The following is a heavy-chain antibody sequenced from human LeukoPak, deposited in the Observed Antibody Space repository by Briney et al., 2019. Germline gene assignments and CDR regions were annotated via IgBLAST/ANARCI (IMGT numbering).Heavy chain of an antibody. CDR1: GFTFSTYG. J-gene: IGHJ4*02. CDR2: ISYDGNDK. CDR3: TKSTAPAGYYLDY. D-gene: IGHD2-2*01. V-gene: IGHV3-30*18. Sequence: GGSLVLSCAASGFTFSTYGMHWVRQAPGKGLEWVAIISYDGNDKDYADSVRGRFTISRDNSKNTLYLQMNSLRGEDTAVYYCTKSTAPAGYYLDYWGQGTLVTVSS.